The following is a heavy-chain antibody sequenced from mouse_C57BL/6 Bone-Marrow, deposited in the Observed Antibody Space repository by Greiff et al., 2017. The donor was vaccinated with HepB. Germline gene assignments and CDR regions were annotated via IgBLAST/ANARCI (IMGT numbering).Heavy chain of an antibody. J-gene: IGHJ3*01. Sequence: EVKLVESGGGLVKPGGSLKLSCAASGFTFSSYAMSWVRQTPEKRLEWVATISDGGSYTYYPDNVKGRSTISRDNAKNNLYLQMSHLKSEDTAMYYCARDRDGYLLAYWGQGTLVTVSA. CDR2: ISDGGSYT. CDR3: ARDRDGYLLAY. V-gene: IGHV5-4*01. D-gene: IGHD2-3*01. CDR1: GFTFSSYA.